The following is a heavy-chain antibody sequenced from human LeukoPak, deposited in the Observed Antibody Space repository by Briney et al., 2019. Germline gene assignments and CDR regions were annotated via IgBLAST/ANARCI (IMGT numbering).Heavy chain of an antibody. V-gene: IGHV1-2*04. CDR2: INPNSGGT. D-gene: IGHD6-13*01. CDR3: ARAQQLVTTYDY. J-gene: IGHJ4*02. CDR1: GYTFTGYY. Sequence: ASVKVSCKASGYTFTGYYMHWVRQAPGQGLEWMGWINPNSGGTNYAQKFQGWVTMTRDTSISTAYMKLSRLRSDDTAVYYCARAQQLVTTYDYWGQGTLVTVSS.